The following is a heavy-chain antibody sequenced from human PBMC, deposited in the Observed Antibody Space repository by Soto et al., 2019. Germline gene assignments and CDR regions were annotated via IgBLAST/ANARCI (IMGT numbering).Heavy chain of an antibody. CDR2: ISFDGSSK. Sequence: QVQLVESGGGVVQPGRSLRLSCAASGFTFSSYAMHWVRQAPGTGLEWVAVISFDGSSKYYADSVKGRFSISRDISRNTLDLQVDSLRAEDTAVYYCAKALVVATDGHYGMDVWGQGTTVTVSS. V-gene: IGHV3-30*18. CDR3: AKALVVATDGHYGMDV. CDR1: GFTFSSYA. J-gene: IGHJ6*02. D-gene: IGHD2-15*01.